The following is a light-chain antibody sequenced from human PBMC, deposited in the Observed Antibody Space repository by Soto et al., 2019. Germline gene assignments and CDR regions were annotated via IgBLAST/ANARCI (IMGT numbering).Light chain of an antibody. V-gene: IGKV3-20*01. J-gene: IGKJ1*01. CDR3: QQYYSTPRT. CDR1: QSVSSNY. Sequence: EIVLTQSPGTLSLSPGERATLSCRASQSVSSNYLAWYQQKPGQAPRLLIYGASNRATGIPDRFSGSGSGTDFTLTISSLQAEDVAVYYCQQYYSTPRTFGQGTKVDIK. CDR2: GAS.